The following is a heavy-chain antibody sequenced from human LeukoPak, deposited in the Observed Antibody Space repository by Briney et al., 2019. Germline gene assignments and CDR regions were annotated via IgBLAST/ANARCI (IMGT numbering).Heavy chain of an antibody. CDR3: ARDDCSGGSCYSDYYGMDV. V-gene: IGHV1-69*13. J-gene: IGHJ6*04. CDR2: IIPIFGTA. CDR1: GGTFSSYA. D-gene: IGHD2-15*01. Sequence: ASVKVSCKASGGTFSSYAISWVRQAPGQGLEWMGGIIPIFGTANYAQKFQGRDTITADESTSTAYMELSSLRSEDTAVYYCARDDCSGGSCYSDYYGMDVWGKGTTVTVSS.